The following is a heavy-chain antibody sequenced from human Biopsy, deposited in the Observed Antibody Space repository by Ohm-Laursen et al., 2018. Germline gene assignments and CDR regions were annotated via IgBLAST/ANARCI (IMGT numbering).Heavy chain of an antibody. J-gene: IGHJ6*02. CDR1: GFSFDDFA. CDR2: IDWNSRNI. CDR3: VKDTDWNYVWDRPGATKGMDV. D-gene: IGHD1-7*01. V-gene: IGHV3-9*01. Sequence: SLRLSCAASGFSFDDFAMHWVRQSPGKGLEWVAGIDWNSRNINYGDSVKGRFSVSRDNAKNSLYLQMNSLRGEDTALYYCVKDTDWNYVWDRPGATKGMDVWGQGTTVTVSS.